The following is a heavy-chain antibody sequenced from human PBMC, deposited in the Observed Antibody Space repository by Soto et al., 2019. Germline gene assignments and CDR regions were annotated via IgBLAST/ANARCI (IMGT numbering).Heavy chain of an antibody. CDR3: ARGPTTEKVDS. J-gene: IGHJ4*02. V-gene: IGHV4-59*08. Sequence: PSETLSLTCTVSGGSISSYDWSWIRQPPGKGLEWIGYIYYSGSTNYNPSLKSRVTISVDTSMNQFSPALTSVTAADTAMYYCARGPTTEKVDSWGQGILVTVSS. CDR2: IYYSGST. CDR1: GGSISSYD.